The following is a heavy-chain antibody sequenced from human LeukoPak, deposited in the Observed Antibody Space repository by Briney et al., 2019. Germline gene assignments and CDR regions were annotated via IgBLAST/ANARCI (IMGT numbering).Heavy chain of an antibody. Sequence: QPGASLRLSCAASGFTFSSYAMSWVRQAPGKGLEWVSAISGSGGSTYYADSVKGRFTISRDNSKNTLYLQMNSLRAEDTAVYYCAKVPCSSTSCYMYYFDYWGQGTLVTVSS. CDR2: ISGSGGST. D-gene: IGHD2-2*01. V-gene: IGHV3-23*01. CDR3: AKVPCSSTSCYMYYFDY. CDR1: GFTFSSYA. J-gene: IGHJ4*02.